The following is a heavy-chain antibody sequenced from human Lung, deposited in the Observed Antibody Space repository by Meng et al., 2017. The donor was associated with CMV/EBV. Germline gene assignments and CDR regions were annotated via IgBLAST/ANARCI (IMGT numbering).Heavy chain of an antibody. CDR3: AKASLSYYSDSSAYYFFDF. CDR1: GFTFSSYA. CDR2: IYSGGGST. D-gene: IGHD3-22*01. V-gene: IGHV3-23*03. Sequence: GGSLRLSCEASGFTFSSYAMSWVRQAPGKGLEWVSDIYSGGGSTYYADSVKGRFAISRDNSKNTLNLQMNSLRAEDTAIYYCAKASLSYYSDSSAYYFFDFWGQGTLVTVSS. J-gene: IGHJ4*02.